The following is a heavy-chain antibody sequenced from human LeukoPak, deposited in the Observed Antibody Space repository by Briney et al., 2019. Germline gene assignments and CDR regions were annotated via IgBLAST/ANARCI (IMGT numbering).Heavy chain of an antibody. CDR3: AKDESRQWLAWGFDY. CDR2: ISSSSSTI. D-gene: IGHD6-19*01. J-gene: IGHJ4*02. CDR1: GFTFSSYS. Sequence: GGSLRLSCAPSGFTFSSYSMNWVRQAPGRGLEWVSYISSSSSTIYYADSVKGRFTISRDNSKNTLYLQMNSLRAEDTAVYYCAKDESRQWLAWGFDYWGQGTLVTVSS. V-gene: IGHV3-48*01.